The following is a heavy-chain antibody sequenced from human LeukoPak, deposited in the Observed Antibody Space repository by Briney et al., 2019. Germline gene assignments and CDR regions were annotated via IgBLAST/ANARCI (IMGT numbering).Heavy chain of an antibody. CDR1: GFTFSSYV. CDR2: ISYDGSNK. J-gene: IGHJ4*02. Sequence: GRSLRLSCAASGFTFSSYVMHWVRQAPGKGLEWVAVISYDGSNKYYADSVKGRFTISRDNSKNTLYLQMNSLRAEDTAVYYCARVGIAVAGSFDYWGQGTLVTVSS. V-gene: IGHV3-30*04. CDR3: ARVGIAVAGSFDY. D-gene: IGHD6-19*01.